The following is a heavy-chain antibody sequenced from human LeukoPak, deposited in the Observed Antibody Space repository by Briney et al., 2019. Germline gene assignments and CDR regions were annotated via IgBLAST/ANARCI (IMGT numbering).Heavy chain of an antibody. CDR3: ARDGPTALDY. V-gene: IGHV4-59*01. CDR2: IYYSGSA. J-gene: IGHJ4*02. Sequence: SETLSLTCTVSGASISSYYWNWIRQPPGKGLEWIGYIYYSGSANYNPSLKSRVTISVDTSKNQFSLKLSSVTAADTAVYYCARDGPTALDYWGQGTLVTVSS. D-gene: IGHD4-11*01. CDR1: GASISSYY.